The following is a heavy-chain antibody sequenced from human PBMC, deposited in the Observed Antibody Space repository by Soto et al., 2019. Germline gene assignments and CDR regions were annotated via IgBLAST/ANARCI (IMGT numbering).Heavy chain of an antibody. CDR3: ARELVVPAAIDYYYYGMDV. D-gene: IGHD2-2*01. J-gene: IGHJ6*02. Sequence: GASGKVSCKASGYTFTSYYMHWVRQAPGQGLKWMGIINPSGGSTSYAQKFQGRVTMTRDTSTSTVYMELSSLRSEDTAVYYCARELVVPAAIDYYYYGMDVWGQGTTVTV. V-gene: IGHV1-46*01. CDR1: GYTFTSYY. CDR2: INPSGGST.